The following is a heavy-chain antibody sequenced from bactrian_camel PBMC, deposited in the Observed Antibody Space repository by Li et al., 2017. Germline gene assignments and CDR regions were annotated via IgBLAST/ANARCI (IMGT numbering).Heavy chain of an antibody. CDR2: ITGDGTNT. CDR1: GLSFSNNY. V-gene: IGHV3-2*01. CDR3: VCHDVFQHYDY. J-gene: IGHJ4*01. Sequence: QVQLVESGGGSVQAGGSLRLSCAASGLSFSNNYFNWVRQVPGKGLEWVSSITGDGTNTYYADSVKGRFAISRDSAKTTAYLTMNSLRSEDTAPYWCVCHDVFQHYDYWGKGTQVTVS. D-gene: IGHD3*01.